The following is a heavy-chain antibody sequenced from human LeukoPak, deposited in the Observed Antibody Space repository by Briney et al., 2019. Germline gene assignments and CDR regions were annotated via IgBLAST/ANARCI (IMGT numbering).Heavy chain of an antibody. J-gene: IGHJ6*03. CDR1: GFTFSGYN. V-gene: IGHV3-21*01. CDR2: ITSAGTYT. Sequence: GGSLRLSCAASGFTFSGYNMNWVRQAPGKGLEWVSSITSAGTYTFYADSVKGRFTISRDNAKNSLYLQMNSLRAEDTAIYYCARDPYSGSYGDSYYYYMDVWGKGTTVTISS. CDR3: ARDPYSGSYGDSYYYYMDV. D-gene: IGHD1-26*01.